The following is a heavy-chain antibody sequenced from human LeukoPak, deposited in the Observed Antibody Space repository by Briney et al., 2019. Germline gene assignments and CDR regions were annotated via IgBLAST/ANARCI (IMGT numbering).Heavy chain of an antibody. CDR2: IFPGDSDT. CDR1: GSRFSSYW. D-gene: IGHD3-10*01. J-gene: IGHJ5*01. Sequence: LGGSLQISCQGSGSRFSSYWIGWVRQLPGKGLEWMGTIFPGDSDTRYSPSFQSQVAMSVDKSITTAYLEWSGLKASDTAMCYCARDYGSGSGNWFDSWGPGTLVTVSS. CDR3: ARDYGSGSGNWFDS. V-gene: IGHV5-51*01.